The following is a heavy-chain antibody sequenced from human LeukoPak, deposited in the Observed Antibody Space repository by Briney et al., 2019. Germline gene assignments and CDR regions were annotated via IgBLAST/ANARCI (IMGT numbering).Heavy chain of an antibody. CDR1: GFTFSRSW. CDR3: ARGPAANSGNYYVGDY. D-gene: IGHD1-26*01. CDR2: INDDGSTT. V-gene: IGHV3-74*01. J-gene: IGHJ4*02. Sequence: GGSLRLSCAASGFTFSRSWMHWVRQAPGKGLVWVSRINDDGSTTSYADSVKGRFTISRDNAKKTLFLQMNSLRAEDTGVYYCARGPAANSGNYYVGDYWGQGTLVTVSS.